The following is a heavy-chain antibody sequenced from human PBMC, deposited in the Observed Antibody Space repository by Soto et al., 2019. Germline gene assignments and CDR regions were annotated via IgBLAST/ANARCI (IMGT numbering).Heavy chain of an antibody. CDR2: ISYDGSNK. J-gene: IGHJ6*02. V-gene: IGHV3-30*18. CDR3: AKDGQFLEWLLSAQGGYYGMDV. D-gene: IGHD3-3*01. CDR1: GFTFSSYG. Sequence: PGGSLRLSCAASGFTFSSYGMHWVRQAPGKGLEWVAVISYDGSNKYYADSVKGRFTISRDNSKNTLYLQMNSLRAEDTAVYYCAKDGQFLEWLLSAQGGYYGMDVWGQGTTVTVSS.